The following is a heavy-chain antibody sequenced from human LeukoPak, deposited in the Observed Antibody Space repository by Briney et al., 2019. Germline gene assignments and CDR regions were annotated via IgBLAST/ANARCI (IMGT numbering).Heavy chain of an antibody. Sequence: QPGGSLRLSCAASGFTFSSYEMNWVRQAPGKGLEWVSYISSSGSTIYYADSVKGRFTISRDNAQNSLYLQMNSLRAEDSAVYYCARPPYSSSWDPGWFGPWGQGTLITVSS. CDR3: ARPPYSSSWDPGWFGP. D-gene: IGHD6-13*01. J-gene: IGHJ5*02. CDR1: GFTFSSYE. V-gene: IGHV3-48*03. CDR2: ISSSGSTI.